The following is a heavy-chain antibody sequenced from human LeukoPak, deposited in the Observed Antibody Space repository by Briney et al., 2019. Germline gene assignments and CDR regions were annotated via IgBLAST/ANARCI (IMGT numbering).Heavy chain of an antibody. Sequence: AGGSLRLSCAASGFTFSSYAMSWVRQAPGKGLEWVSAISGSGGSTYYADSVKGRFTISRDNSKNTLYLQMSSLRAEDTAVYYCAKDQPRIAAAGTDDYWGQGTLVTVSS. CDR3: AKDQPRIAAAGTDDY. CDR1: GFTFSSYA. CDR2: ISGSGGST. V-gene: IGHV3-23*01. D-gene: IGHD6-13*01. J-gene: IGHJ4*02.